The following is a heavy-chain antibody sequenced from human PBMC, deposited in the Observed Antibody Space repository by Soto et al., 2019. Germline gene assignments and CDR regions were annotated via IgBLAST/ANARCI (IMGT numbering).Heavy chain of an antibody. CDR3: ARAYGGYADY. D-gene: IGHD5-12*01. CDR2: IYYSGST. V-gene: IGHV4-59*01. Sequence: QVQLQESGPGLVKPSETLSLTCTVSGGSISSYYWSWIRQPPGKGLEWIGYIYYSGSTNYNPSLRGRVTISVDTSRSQFSLKLSSVTAADTAVYYCARAYGGYADYWGQGALVTVSS. CDR1: GGSISSYY. J-gene: IGHJ4*02.